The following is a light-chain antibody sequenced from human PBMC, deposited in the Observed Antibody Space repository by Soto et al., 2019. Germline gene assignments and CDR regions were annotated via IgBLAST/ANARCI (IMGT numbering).Light chain of an antibody. CDR2: GAS. V-gene: IGKV3-15*01. CDR3: QQYSDWPPWT. J-gene: IGKJ1*01. CDR1: QTVSSN. Sequence: IVLTQSPGTLSLSPGDRATLSCSASQTVSSNFLAWYQQRPAQAPRLLIHGASTRATGIPARFSGSGSGTEFTLTISSLQAEDFAVYYCQQYSDWPPWTFGQGTKVDIK.